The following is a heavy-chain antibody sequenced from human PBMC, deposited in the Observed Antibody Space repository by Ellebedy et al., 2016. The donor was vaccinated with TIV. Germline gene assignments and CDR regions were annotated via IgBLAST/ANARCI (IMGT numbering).Heavy chain of an antibody. D-gene: IGHD4-17*01. CDR3: ASSPYGDYGIGY. V-gene: IGHV4-59*11. CDR1: GGSISSHY. CDR2: IHDTGNS. J-gene: IGHJ4*02. Sequence: GSLRLSXTVSGGSISSHYWSWIRQPPGKGLEWIGYIHDTGNSNYNPSLKSRVTMLVDTSKNQFSLKLGSVTAADTAVYYCASSPYGDYGIGYWGQGTLVTVSS.